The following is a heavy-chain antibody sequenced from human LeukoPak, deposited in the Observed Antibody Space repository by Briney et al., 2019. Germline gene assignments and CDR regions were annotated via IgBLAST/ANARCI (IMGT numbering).Heavy chain of an antibody. CDR3: ARDRVPEDIVVVPAAMRPSDYYYYYGMDV. V-gene: IGHV4-59*01. CDR2: IYCSGST. D-gene: IGHD2-2*01. Sequence: SETLSLTCTVSGGSISSYYWSWIRQPPGKGLEWIGYIYCSGSTNYNPSLKSRVTISVDTSKNQFSLKLSSVTAADTAVYYCARDRVPEDIVVVPAAMRPSDYYYYYGMDVWGKGTTVTVSS. CDR1: GGSISSYY. J-gene: IGHJ6*04.